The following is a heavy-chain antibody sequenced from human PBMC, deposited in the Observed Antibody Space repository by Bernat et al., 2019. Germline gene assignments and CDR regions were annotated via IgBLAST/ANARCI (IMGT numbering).Heavy chain of an antibody. CDR2: ISYDGSNK. D-gene: IGHD5-12*01. CDR1: GFTFSSYA. J-gene: IGHJ4*02. V-gene: IGHV3-30-3*01. Sequence: QVQLVESGGGVVQPGRSLRLSCAASGFTFSSYAMHWVRQAPGKGLEWVAVISYDGSNKYYPDSVKGRFTISRDNSKNTLYLQMNSLRAEDTAVYYCASVLVADSDYWGQGTLVTVSS. CDR3: ASVLVADSDY.